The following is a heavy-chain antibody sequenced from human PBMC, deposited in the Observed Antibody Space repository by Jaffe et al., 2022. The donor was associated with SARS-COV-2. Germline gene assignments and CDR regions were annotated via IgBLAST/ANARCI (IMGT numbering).Heavy chain of an antibody. D-gene: IGHD3-3*01. CDR2: IYSGGST. CDR3: AREGTPYDFWSGQPSNYYYYGMDV. J-gene: IGHJ6*02. V-gene: IGHV3-53*01. CDR1: GFTVSSNY. Sequence: EVQLVESGGGLIQPGGSLRLSCAASGFTVSSNYMSWVRQAPGKGLEWVSVIYSGGSTYYADSVKGRFTISRDNSKNTLYLQMNSLRAEDTAVYYCAREGTPYDFWSGQPSNYYYYGMDVWGQGTTVTVSS.